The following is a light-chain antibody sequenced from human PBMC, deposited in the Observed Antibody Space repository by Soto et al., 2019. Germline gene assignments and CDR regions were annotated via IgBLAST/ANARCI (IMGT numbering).Light chain of an antibody. CDR1: SSNIGSNT. Sequence: QSVLTQPPSASGTPGQRVTISCSGSSSNIGSNTVNWYQQLPGTAPKLIIYNNNQRSSGVPDRFSGSKSGTSASLAISGLQSEDEADYYCAAWDDSLNGLVFGTGTKLTVL. V-gene: IGLV1-44*01. J-gene: IGLJ1*01. CDR2: NNN. CDR3: AAWDDSLNGLV.